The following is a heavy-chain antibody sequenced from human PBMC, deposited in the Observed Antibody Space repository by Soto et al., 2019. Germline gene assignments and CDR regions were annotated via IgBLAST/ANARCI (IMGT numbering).Heavy chain of an antibody. J-gene: IGHJ2*01. CDR3: AGVRGGGSSWYWYFDL. D-gene: IGHD6-13*01. CDR2: IIPIFGTA. Sequence: QVQLVQSGAEVQKPGSSVKVSCKASGGTFSSYAISWVRQAPGQGLEWMGGIIPIFGTANYAQKFQGRVTITADKSTSTAYMELSSLGSKDTAVDYCAGVRGGGSSWYWYFDLWGSGTLVTVSS. V-gene: IGHV1-69*06. CDR1: GGTFSSYA.